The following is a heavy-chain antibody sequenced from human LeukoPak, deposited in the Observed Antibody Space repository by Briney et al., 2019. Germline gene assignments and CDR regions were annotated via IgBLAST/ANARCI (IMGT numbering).Heavy chain of an antibody. CDR3: ASAPPRYPRLYYMDV. CDR1: GGSFSGYY. CDR2: INHSGST. D-gene: IGHD1-14*01. Sequence: SETLSLTCAVYGGSFSGYYWSWIRQPPGKGLEWIGEINHSGSTNYNPSLKSRVTISVDTSKNQFSLKLSSVTAADTAVHYCASAPPRYPRLYYMDVWGKGTTVTVSS. J-gene: IGHJ6*03. V-gene: IGHV4-34*01.